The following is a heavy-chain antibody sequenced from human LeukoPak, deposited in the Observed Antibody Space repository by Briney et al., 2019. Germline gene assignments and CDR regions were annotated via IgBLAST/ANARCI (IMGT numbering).Heavy chain of an antibody. CDR2: IYYSGST. D-gene: IGHD6-13*01. CDR3: ARHGSVAGRYYYYYYYMDV. CDR1: GVSVSSSSFY. J-gene: IGHJ6*03. Sequence: KASETLSLTCTVSGVSVSSSSFYWGWIRQPPGKGLEWIGSIYYSGSTYYNPSLKSRVTISVDTSKNQFSLKLSSVTAADTAVYYCARHGSVAGRYYYYYYYMDVWGKGTTVTISS. V-gene: IGHV4-39*01.